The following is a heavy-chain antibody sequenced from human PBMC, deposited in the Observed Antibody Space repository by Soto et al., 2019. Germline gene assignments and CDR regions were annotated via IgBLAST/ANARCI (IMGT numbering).Heavy chain of an antibody. CDR2: ISSSSTI. D-gene: IGHD2-15*01. CDR3: ARDMGSRFYYYGVDV. Sequence: VQLVESGGGLVQPGGSLRPSCAASGFTFSSYNMNWVRQAPGKGLEWVSYISSSSTIYYADSVKGQFTISGDNAKDSLYLQVNSLRDEDTAVYYCARDMGSRFYYYGVDVWGQGTKVTVSS. V-gene: IGHV3-48*02. J-gene: IGHJ6*02. CDR1: GFTFSSYN.